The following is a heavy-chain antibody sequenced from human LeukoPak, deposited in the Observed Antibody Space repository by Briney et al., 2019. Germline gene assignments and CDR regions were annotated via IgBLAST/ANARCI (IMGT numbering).Heavy chain of an antibody. CDR1: GFSLSTSGVG. V-gene: IGHV2-5*02. CDR2: IYWDDDK. D-gene: IGHD6-19*01. J-gene: IGHJ4*02. CDR3: AHMRILSSSGWVFDY. Sequence: SGPTLVKPTQTLTLTCTFSGFSLSTSGVGVGWIRQPPGKALEWLALIYWDDDKRYSPSLKSRLTITRGTSKNHVVLTMTNVDPVDTATYYCAHMRILSSSGWVFDYWGQGTLVTVSS.